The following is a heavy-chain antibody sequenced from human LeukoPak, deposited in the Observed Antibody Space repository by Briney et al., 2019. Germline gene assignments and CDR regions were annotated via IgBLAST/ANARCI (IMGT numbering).Heavy chain of an antibody. Sequence: SETLSLTCAVYGGSFSGYYWSWIRQPPGKGLEWIGEINHIGSTNYNPALKSRGTISLDKSTKQCSRKLSSVPAADTAVYYCASWGRTVAAPNPFDYWGQGTLVTVSS. D-gene: IGHD6-19*01. CDR2: INHIGST. V-gene: IGHV4-34*01. CDR3: ASWGRTVAAPNPFDY. CDR1: GGSFSGYY. J-gene: IGHJ4*02.